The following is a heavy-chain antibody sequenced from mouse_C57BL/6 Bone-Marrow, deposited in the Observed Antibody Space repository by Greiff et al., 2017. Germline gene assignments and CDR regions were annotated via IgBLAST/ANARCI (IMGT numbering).Heavy chain of an antibody. Sequence: QVQLQQPGAELVKPGASVKLSCKASGYTFTSYWMHWVKQRPGQGLEWIGMIHPNSGSTNYNEKFKSKATLTVDKSSSTAYMQLSSLTSEDSAVYYCARSPITTVVPFAYWGQGTLVTVSA. V-gene: IGHV1-64*01. D-gene: IGHD1-1*01. CDR2: IHPNSGST. CDR3: ARSPITTVVPFAY. J-gene: IGHJ3*01. CDR1: GYTFTSYW.